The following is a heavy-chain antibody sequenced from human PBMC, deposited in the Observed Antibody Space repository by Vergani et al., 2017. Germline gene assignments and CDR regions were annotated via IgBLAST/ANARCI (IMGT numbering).Heavy chain of an antibody. CDR1: GFTFSNAY. V-gene: IGHV3-15*04. CDR2: MESKTDGGTT. D-gene: IGHD1-26*01. J-gene: IGHJ6*02. Sequence: EVQLVESGGGLVKPGGSLRLSCAASGFTFSNAYMSWVRQAPGKGLEWVGRMESKTDGGTTDYAAPVKGRFIISRDDSKNTLYLQMNSLKTEDTAVYYCTTEGVYSGSYCAKGNYYFGMDVWGQGTTVTVSS. CDR3: TTEGVYSGSYCAKGNYYFGMDV.